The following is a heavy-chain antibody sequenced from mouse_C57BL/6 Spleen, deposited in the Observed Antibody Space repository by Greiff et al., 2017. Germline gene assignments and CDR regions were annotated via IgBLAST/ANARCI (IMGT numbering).Heavy chain of an antibody. J-gene: IGHJ3*01. V-gene: IGHV1-55*01. D-gene: IGHD2-4*01. CDR1: GYTFTSYW. CDR2: IYPGSGST. CDR3: DRFNDYDPWFAY. Sequence: VQLQQPGAELVKPGASVKMSCKASGYTFTSYWITWVKQRPGQGLEWIGDIYPGSGSTNYNEKFKSKATLTVDTSSSTAYMQLSSLTSEDSAVYYCDRFNDYDPWFAYWGQGTLVTVSA.